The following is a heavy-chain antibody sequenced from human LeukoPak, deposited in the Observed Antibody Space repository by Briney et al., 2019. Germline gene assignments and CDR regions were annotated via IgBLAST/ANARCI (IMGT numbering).Heavy chain of an antibody. CDR1: GGSISSGSYY. Sequence: SQTLSLTCTVSGGSISSGSYYWSWIRQLAGKGLEWIGRIYTSGSTNYNPSLKSRVTISVDTSKNQFSLKLSSVTAADTAVYYCARDAGYSSGWLHWYFDLWGRGTLVTVSS. J-gene: IGHJ2*01. D-gene: IGHD6-19*01. CDR3: ARDAGYSSGWLHWYFDL. CDR2: IYTSGST. V-gene: IGHV4-61*02.